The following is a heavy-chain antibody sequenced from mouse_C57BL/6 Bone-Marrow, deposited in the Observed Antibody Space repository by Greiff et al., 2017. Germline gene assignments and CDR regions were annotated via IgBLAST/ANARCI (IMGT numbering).Heavy chain of an antibody. J-gene: IGHJ4*01. CDR1: GYTFTCYW. Sequence: QVQLQQPGAELVKPGASVKLSCKASGYTFTCYWLHWVKQRPGRGLARIGRIDPNRGGTKYNEKFKSKATLTVDKPYSTAYMQLSSLRSEDSAVYYCARWRGYYAMDYWGQGTSVTVSS. V-gene: IGHV1-72*01. CDR3: ARWRGYYAMDY. CDR2: IDPNRGGT.